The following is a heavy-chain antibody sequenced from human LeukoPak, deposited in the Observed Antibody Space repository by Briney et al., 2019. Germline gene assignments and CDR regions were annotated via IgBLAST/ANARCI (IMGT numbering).Heavy chain of an antibody. CDR2: IYYSGST. V-gene: IGHV4-59*08. J-gene: IGHJ5*02. CDR1: CGSISSYY. CDR3: ARPKGYCSGGSCYNNWFDP. D-gene: IGHD2-15*01. Sequence: SETLSLTCTVSCGSISSYYWSWIRQPPGKGLEWIGYIYYSGSTNYNPSLKSRVTISVDTSKNQFSLKLSSVTAADTAVYYCARPKGYCSGGSCYNNWFDPWGQGTLVTVSS.